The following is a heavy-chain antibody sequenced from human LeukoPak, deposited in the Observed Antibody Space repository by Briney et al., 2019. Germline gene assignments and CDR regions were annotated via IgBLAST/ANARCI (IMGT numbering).Heavy chain of an antibody. D-gene: IGHD2-15*01. Sequence: ASVKVSCKASGYNFTGYYMHWVRQAPGQGLEWMGWINPNSGGTNYAQKFQGRVTMTRDTSISTAYMELSRLRSDDTAVYYCARGVVAATSALYYYYMDVWGKGTTVTVSS. CDR1: GYNFTGYY. CDR3: ARGVVAATSALYYYYMDV. CDR2: INPNSGGT. V-gene: IGHV1-2*02. J-gene: IGHJ6*03.